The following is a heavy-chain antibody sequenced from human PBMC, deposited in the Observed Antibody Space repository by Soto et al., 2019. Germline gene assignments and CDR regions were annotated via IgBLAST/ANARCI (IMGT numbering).Heavy chain of an antibody. CDR1: GFTFSSFA. D-gene: IGHD5-18*01. CDR2: ISGSGDGT. CDR3: AGPGYSSQDY. Sequence: GGSLRLSCAASGFTFSSFALSWVRQAPGKGLEWVSAISGSGDGTDYADSVKGRFTISRDNSKNTLYLQMNSLRGEDTAVYYCAGPGYSSQDYWGQGALVTVSS. V-gene: IGHV3-23*01. J-gene: IGHJ4*02.